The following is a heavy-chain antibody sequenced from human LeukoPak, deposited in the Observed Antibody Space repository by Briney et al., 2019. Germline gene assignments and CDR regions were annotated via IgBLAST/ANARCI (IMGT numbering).Heavy chain of an antibody. Sequence: PGGSLRLSCAASGFTFSSYGMSWVRQAPGKGLEWVSAISSTGGTTYYADSVKGRFTISRDNAKNSLYLQMNSLRAEDTAVYYCARGSYSNYVDYWGQGTLVTVSS. J-gene: IGHJ4*02. CDR3: ARGSYSNYVDY. D-gene: IGHD4-11*01. CDR1: GFTFSSYG. V-gene: IGHV3-23*01. CDR2: ISSTGGTT.